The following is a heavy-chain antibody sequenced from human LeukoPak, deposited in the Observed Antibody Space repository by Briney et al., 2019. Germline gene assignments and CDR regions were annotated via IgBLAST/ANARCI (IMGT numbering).Heavy chain of an antibody. CDR1: GYTFTTYG. J-gene: IGHJ4*02. CDR3: AIDYGDKSG. D-gene: IGHD4-23*01. V-gene: IGHV1-18*01. CDR2: ISGYNGNT. Sequence: ASVKVSCKASGYTFTTYGLNWVRQAPGQGLEWMGWISGYNGNTNYAQKFQGRVTMTKDTSTSTVYMELSRLGSDDTAVYYCAIDYGDKSGWGQGTLVTVSS.